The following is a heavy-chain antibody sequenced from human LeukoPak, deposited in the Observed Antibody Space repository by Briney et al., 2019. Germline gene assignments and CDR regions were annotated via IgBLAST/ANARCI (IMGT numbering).Heavy chain of an antibody. D-gene: IGHD1-26*01. V-gene: IGHV3-23*01. J-gene: IGHJ6*02. Sequence: GGSLRLSCAASGFTFSSYAMSWVRQAPGKGLEWVSAISGSGGGTYYADSVKGRFTISRDNSKNTLYLQMNSLRAEDTAVYYCAKGIVGATRGGFCMDVWGQGTTVTVSS. CDR1: GFTFSSYA. CDR3: AKGIVGATRGGFCMDV. CDR2: ISGSGGGT.